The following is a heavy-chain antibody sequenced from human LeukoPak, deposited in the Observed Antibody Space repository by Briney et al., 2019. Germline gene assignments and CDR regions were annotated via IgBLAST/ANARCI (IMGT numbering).Heavy chain of an antibody. V-gene: IGHV3-23*01. Sequence: GGSLRLSCAASGFTFSSYAMSWVRQAPGKGLEWVSSISGSGSSTYYADSVKGRFTISRDNAKNSLYLQMNSLRAEDTAVYYCVRDHDWSFDLWGQGALVTVSS. CDR3: VRDHDWSFDL. D-gene: IGHD1-1*01. J-gene: IGHJ4*02. CDR2: ISGSGSST. CDR1: GFTFSSYA.